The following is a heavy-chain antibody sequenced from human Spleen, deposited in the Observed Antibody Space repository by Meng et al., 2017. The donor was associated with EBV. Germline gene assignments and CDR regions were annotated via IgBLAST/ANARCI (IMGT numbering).Heavy chain of an antibody. V-gene: IGHV3-30*18. J-gene: IGHJ4*02. CDR3: AKGPANDLPYYFDY. CDR2: MSYDGSSE. CDR1: GFTFSSYV. Sequence: QVQLVDSGGGVVQPGRSLRLSCAASGFTFSSYVMHWVRQAPGKGLEWVAVMSYDGSSESYADSVKGRFTVSRDNSKNTLYLQMDSLRAEDTAVYYCAKGPANDLPYYFDYWGQGTLVTVSS. D-gene: IGHD2-2*01.